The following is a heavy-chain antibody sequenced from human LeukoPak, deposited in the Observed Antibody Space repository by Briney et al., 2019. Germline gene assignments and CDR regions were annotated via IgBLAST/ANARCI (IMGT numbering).Heavy chain of an antibody. D-gene: IGHD4-17*01. J-gene: IGHJ4*02. CDR2: IAVGSGNT. CDR3: ARDLGYGDYEDY. CDR1: GFTFTSSA. Sequence: SVKVSCKASGFTFTSSAVQWVRQARGQRLEWIGWIAVGSGNTNYAQKFQERVTITRDMSTSTAYMELSSLRSEDTAVYYCARDLGYGDYEDYWGQGTLVTVSS. V-gene: IGHV1-58*01.